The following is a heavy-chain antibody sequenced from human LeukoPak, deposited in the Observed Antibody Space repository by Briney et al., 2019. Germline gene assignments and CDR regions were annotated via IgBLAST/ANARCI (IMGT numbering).Heavy chain of an antibody. J-gene: IGHJ4*02. Sequence: ASVKVSCKASGYTFTSYGISWVRQAPGQGLEWMGWIIAYNGNTNYAQKFQGRVTITADKSTSTAYMELSSLRSEDTAVYYCARGRGYSGYDYYYWGQGTLVTVSS. D-gene: IGHD5-12*01. CDR3: ARGRGYSGYDYYY. CDR2: IIAYNGNT. V-gene: IGHV1-18*01. CDR1: GYTFTSYG.